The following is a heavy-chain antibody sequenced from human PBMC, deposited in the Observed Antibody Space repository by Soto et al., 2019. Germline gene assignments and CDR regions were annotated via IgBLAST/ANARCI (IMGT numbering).Heavy chain of an antibody. CDR1: GFTFSSYW. Sequence: PGGSLRLSCAASGFTFSSYWMHWVRQAPGKGLVWVSRINSDGSSTSYADSVKGRFTISRDNAKNTLYLQMNSLRAEDTAVYYCARADVLSAALRYYYYVMYFWGQGTTVTVSS. CDR3: ARADVLSAALRYYYYVMYF. V-gene: IGHV3-74*01. J-gene: IGHJ6*02. D-gene: IGHD6-13*01. CDR2: INSDGSST.